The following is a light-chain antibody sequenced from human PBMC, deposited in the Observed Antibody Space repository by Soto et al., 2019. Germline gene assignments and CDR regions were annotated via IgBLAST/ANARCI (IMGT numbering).Light chain of an antibody. V-gene: IGKV4-1*01. Sequence: DIVMTQSPDSLAVSLGERATINCKSSQSVSYNSNNKDYLAWYQQKAGQPPKLLIYWASTRESGVPDRFSGRGSGKNFPPPLSSRQAEGGGVYYWQHSTTFGQGTRGENK. CDR2: WAS. CDR1: QSVSYNSNNKDY. J-gene: IGKJ1*01. CDR3: QHSTT.